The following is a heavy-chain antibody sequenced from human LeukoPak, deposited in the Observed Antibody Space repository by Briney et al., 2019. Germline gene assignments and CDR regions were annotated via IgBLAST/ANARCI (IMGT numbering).Heavy chain of an antibody. CDR1: GYTFTGYY. V-gene: IGHV1-2*02. CDR2: INPNGGGT. Sequence: ASVKVSCKASGYTFTGYYMHWVRQAPGQGLEWMGWINPNGGGTNYAQKFQGRVTMTRDTSISTAYMELRRLRSDDTVVYYCARGGFGGYDRGVIDYWGQGTLVTVSS. D-gene: IGHD5-12*01. CDR3: ARGGFGGYDRGVIDY. J-gene: IGHJ4*02.